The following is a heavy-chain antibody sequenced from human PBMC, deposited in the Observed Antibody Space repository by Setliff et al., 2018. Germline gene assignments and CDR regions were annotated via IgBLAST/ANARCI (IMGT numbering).Heavy chain of an antibody. CDR2: FYTSGIT. J-gene: IGHJ5*02. V-gene: IGHV4-61*09. Sequence: SETLSLTCTVSGDSISSGSYYWTWIRQPAGKGLEWIGHFYTSGITSYNPSLKSRVTISVDTSKNLFSLKLSSVTAADTAVYYCVTAASARSRWYDMGWFDPWGQGTLVTVSS. CDR1: GDSISSGSYY. CDR3: VTAASARSRWYDMGWFDP. D-gene: IGHD3-22*01.